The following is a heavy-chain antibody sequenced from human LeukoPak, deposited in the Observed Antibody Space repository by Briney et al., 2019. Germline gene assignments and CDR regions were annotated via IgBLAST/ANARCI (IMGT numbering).Heavy chain of an antibody. D-gene: IGHD1-26*01. CDR2: INPNSGGT. J-gene: IGHJ4*02. CDR3: ARDTGLLPLYYFDY. V-gene: IGHV1-2*06. CDR1: GYTFTGYY. Sequence: ASVKVSCKASGYTFTGYYMHWVRQAPGQGLEWMGRINPNSGGTNYAQKFQGRVTMTRDTSISTAYMELSRLRSDDTAVYYCARDTGLLPLYYFDYWGQGTLVTVPS.